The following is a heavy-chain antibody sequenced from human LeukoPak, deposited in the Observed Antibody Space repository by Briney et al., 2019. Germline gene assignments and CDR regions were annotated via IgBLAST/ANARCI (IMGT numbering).Heavy chain of an antibody. Sequence: GGSLRLSCTASGFTLRNYDMHWVRQKTEKGLEWVSGIGTEDDTFYPDSVKGRFTISRGNAKNSFYLQMNSLRAGDTAVYYCARGRFVLVPSLERWYFDLWGRGTLVTVSS. CDR1: GFTLRNYD. CDR2: IGTEDDT. J-gene: IGHJ2*01. CDR3: ARGRFVLVPSLERWYFDL. D-gene: IGHD2-8*02. V-gene: IGHV3-13*01.